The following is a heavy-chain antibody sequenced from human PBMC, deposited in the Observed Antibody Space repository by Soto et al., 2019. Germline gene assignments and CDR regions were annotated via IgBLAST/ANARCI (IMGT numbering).Heavy chain of an antibody. V-gene: IGHV3-15*07. CDR2: IKSKTDGGTT. J-gene: IGHJ6*02. CDR1: GFTFSNAW. D-gene: IGHD6-19*01. CDR3: TTEVNSGGWADDYYYYYGMDV. Sequence: GGSLRLSCAASGFTFSNAWMNWVRQAPGKGLEWVGRIKSKTDGGTTDYAAPVKGRFTISRDDSKNTLYLQMNSLKTEDTAVYYCTTEVNSGGWADDYYYYYGMDVWGQGTTVTVSS.